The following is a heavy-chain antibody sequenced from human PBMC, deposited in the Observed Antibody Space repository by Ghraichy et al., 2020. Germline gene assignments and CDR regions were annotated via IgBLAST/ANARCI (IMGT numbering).Heavy chain of an antibody. V-gene: IGHV4-39*07. Sequence: SETLSLTCTVSGGSISSSSYYWGWIRQPPGKGLEWIGSIYYSGSTYYNPSLKSRVTISVDTSKNQFSLKLSSVTAADTAVYYCARLAIAPGTKGEFDYWGQGTLVTVSS. CDR3: ARLAIAPGTKGEFDY. CDR1: GGSISSSSYY. D-gene: IGHD1-7*01. CDR2: IYYSGST. J-gene: IGHJ4*02.